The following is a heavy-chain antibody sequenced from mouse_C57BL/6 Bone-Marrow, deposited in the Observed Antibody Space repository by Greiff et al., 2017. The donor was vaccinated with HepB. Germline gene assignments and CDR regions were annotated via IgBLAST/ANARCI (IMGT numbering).Heavy chain of an antibody. V-gene: IGHV1-66*01. CDR2: IYPGSGNT. Sequence: QVQLQQSGPELVKPGASVKISCKASGYSFTSYYIHWVKQRPGQGLEWIGWIYPGSGNTKYNEKFKGKATLTADKSSSTAYMQLSSLTSEDSAVYYCASLYDGYCGAMDYWGQGTSVTVSS. CDR1: GYSFTSYY. J-gene: IGHJ4*01. D-gene: IGHD2-3*01. CDR3: ASLYDGYCGAMDY.